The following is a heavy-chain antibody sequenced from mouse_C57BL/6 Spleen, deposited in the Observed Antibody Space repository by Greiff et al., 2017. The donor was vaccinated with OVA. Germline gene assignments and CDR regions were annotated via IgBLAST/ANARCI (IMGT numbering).Heavy chain of an antibody. V-gene: IGHV5-9-1*02. J-gene: IGHJ4*01. CDR2: ISSGGDYI. CDR3: TRDPYYEYDGTGLYYYAMDY. Sequence: EVKLMESGEGLVKPGGSLKLSCAASGFTFSSYAMSWVRQTPEKRLEWVAYISSGGDYIYYADTVKGRFTISRDNARNTLYLQMSSLKSEDTAMYYFTRDPYYEYDGTGLYYYAMDYWGQGTSVTVSS. CDR1: GFTFSSYA. D-gene: IGHD2-4*01.